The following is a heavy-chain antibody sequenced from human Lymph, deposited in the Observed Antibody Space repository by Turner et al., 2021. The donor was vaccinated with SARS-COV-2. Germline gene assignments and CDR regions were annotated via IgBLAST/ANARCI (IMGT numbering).Heavy chain of an antibody. D-gene: IGHD3-16*01. CDR3: ERDFGGYLGY. V-gene: IGHV3-30-3*01. CDR2: ISYDGNNK. Sequence: QVQLVESGGGVVQPGRSLRFSCAASRFTFSTYAMHWVRQAPGKGLELVALISYDGNNKYYADSVKGRFTISRDNSKNTLYLQMNSLRTEDTAVYYCERDFGGYLGYWGQGTLVTVSS. J-gene: IGHJ4*02. CDR1: RFTFSTYA.